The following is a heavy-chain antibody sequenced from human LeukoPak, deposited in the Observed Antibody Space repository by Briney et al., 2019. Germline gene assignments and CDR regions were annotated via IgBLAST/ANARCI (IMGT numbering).Heavy chain of an antibody. CDR2: ISSNGGST. CDR3: AKDSRAGDFDY. V-gene: IGHV3-64*02. J-gene: IGHJ4*02. D-gene: IGHD6-19*01. Sequence: GGSLRLSCAASGFTFSSYAMHWVRQAPGKGLEYVSAISSNGGSTYYADSVKGRFTISRDNSKNTLYLQMGSLRAEDMAVYYCAKDSRAGDFDYWGQGTMVTVSS. CDR1: GFTFSSYA.